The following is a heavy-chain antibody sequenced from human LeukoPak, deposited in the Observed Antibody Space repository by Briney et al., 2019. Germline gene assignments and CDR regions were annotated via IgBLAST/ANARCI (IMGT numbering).Heavy chain of an antibody. CDR1: GGTFSSYA. V-gene: IGHV1-69*06. CDR2: IIPIFGTA. Sequence: SVKVSCKASGGTFSSYAISWVRQAPGQGLEWMGGIIPIFGTANYAQKFQGRATITADKSTGTAYMELSSLRSEDTAVYYCARPDSSGWPFYYYFDYWGQGTLVTVSS. J-gene: IGHJ4*02. D-gene: IGHD6-19*01. CDR3: ARPDSSGWPFYYYFDY.